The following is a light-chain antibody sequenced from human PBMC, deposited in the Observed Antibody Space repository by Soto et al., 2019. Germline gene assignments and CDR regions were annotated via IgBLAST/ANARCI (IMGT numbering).Light chain of an antibody. CDR3: KSYAGSNTYV. CDR2: EVV. V-gene: IGLV2-8*01. Sequence: QSVLTQPPSASGSPGQSVTISCTGTKNDIGVYDFVSWYQHHPGKAPRLIIYEVVQRPSGVPDRSSGSKSGNTAPLTVSGLQAADEADYFCKSYAGSNTYVFGSGTKVTVL. J-gene: IGLJ1*01. CDR1: KNDIGVYDF.